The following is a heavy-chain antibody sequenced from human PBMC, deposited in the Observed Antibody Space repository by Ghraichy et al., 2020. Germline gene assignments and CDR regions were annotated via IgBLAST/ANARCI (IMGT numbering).Heavy chain of an antibody. CDR3: ARQVSGDCSGGGCYPLL. Sequence: SETLSLTCTVSGGSVSSGSYYWGWIRQPPGKGLEWIGYIYYSGSTIYNPSLKSRVTMSIDTSKNQFSLKMSSVTAADTAMYYCARQVSGDCSGGGCYPLLGGQGTLVTVSS. V-gene: IGHV4-61*01. CDR1: GGSVSSGSYY. CDR2: IYYSGST. J-gene: IGHJ4*02. D-gene: IGHD2-15*01.